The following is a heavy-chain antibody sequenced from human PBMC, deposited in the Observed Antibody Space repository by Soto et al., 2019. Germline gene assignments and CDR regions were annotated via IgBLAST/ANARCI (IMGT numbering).Heavy chain of an antibody. J-gene: IGHJ4*02. D-gene: IGHD4-4*01. CDR2: MNEDGSER. CDR1: GFSFSSAW. V-gene: IGHV3-7*03. Sequence: EVQLVESGGGLVQPGGPLRLSCAVSGFSFSSAWMTWIRQAHGKGLERVAIMNEDGSERYYVDSVKGRFTISRDNAKNALFLQMNSLRVDDMAVYFCARDRAYSRFDYWGQGALVTVSS. CDR3: ARDRAYSRFDY.